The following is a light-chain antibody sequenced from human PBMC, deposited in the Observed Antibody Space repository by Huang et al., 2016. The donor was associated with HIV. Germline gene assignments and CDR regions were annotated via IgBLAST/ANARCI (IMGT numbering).Light chain of an antibody. J-gene: IGKJ3*01. Sequence: DVVMTQSPLSLVVTLGQPASISCRSSQSLVHSDGNTYLNWFHQRPDQSPRRLIYKVSNRGSGVPDRFSGSGSGTDFTLKSSRVEPEDVGVYYCMQGTHLFTFGQGTKVDIK. V-gene: IGKV2-30*02. CDR1: QSLVHSDGNTY. CDR2: KVS. CDR3: MQGTHLFT.